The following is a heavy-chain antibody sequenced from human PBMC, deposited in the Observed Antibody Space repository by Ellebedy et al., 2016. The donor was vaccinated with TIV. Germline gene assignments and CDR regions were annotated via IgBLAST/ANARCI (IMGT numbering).Heavy chain of an antibody. D-gene: IGHD3-10*01. V-gene: IGHV1-18*04. CDR1: GYSFTSYG. J-gene: IGHJ6*02. CDR2: ISAYKGNT. CDR3: AIVELWFGGLPPYYYGMDV. Sequence: AASVKVSCKASGYSFTSYGISGVRQAPGQGLEWMGWISAYKGNTHYAQKLQGRVTMTTDTSTSTAYMELRNLRSDDTAVYYCAIVELWFGGLPPYYYGMDVWGQGTTVTVSS.